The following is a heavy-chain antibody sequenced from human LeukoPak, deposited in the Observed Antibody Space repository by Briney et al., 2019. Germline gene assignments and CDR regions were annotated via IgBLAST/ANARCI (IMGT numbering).Heavy chain of an antibody. CDR1: GFTFSSYG. J-gene: IGHJ4*02. CDR3: ARDDYGTTDY. V-gene: IGHV3-33*01. CDR2: IWYDGSNK. Sequence: GGSLRLSRAASGFTFSSYGMHWVRQAPGKGLEWVAVIWYDGSNKYYADSVKGRFTISGDNSKNTLYLQMNSLRAEDTAVYYRARDDYGTTDYWGQGTLVTVSS. D-gene: IGHD4-17*01.